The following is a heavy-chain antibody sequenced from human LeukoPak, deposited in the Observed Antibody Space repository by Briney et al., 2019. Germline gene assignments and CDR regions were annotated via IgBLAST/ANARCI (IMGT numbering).Heavy chain of an antibody. J-gene: IGHJ4*02. CDR1: GYTFIDYY. CDR2: IDPDSGGT. Sequence: ASVQVSCKASGYTFIDYYVHWVRQAPGQGLEWMGRIDPDSGGTNYPQKFQGRVTMTRDASMSTAYMELTRLTSDDTAVYYCVREGEGPLSKDFDYWGQGTLVTVSS. D-gene: IGHD2/OR15-2a*01. CDR3: VREGEGPLSKDFDY. V-gene: IGHV1-2*02.